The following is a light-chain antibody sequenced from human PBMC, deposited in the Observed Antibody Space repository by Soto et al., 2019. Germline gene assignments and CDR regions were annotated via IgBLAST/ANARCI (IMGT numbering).Light chain of an antibody. CDR3: AAWDDSLSGPV. CDR2: RSN. J-gene: IGLJ1*01. V-gene: IGLV1-47*01. CDR1: SSNIGSNY. Sequence: QSVLTQPPSASGTPGQRVAISCSGRSSNIGSNYIYWFQQLPGTAPKLLMYRSNQRPSGVPDRFSGSKSGTSASLAISGLRSEDEADYYCAAWDDSLSGPVFGTGTKATVL.